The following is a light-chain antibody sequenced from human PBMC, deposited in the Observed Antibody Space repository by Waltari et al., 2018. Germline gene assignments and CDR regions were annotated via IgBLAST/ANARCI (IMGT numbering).Light chain of an antibody. CDR2: GAS. Sequence: EIVLTQSPGTLSLSPGERATLSCRASQTVRTNYLAGYQQEPGQAPTLLIYGASSRATGIPDRFSGSGSGTDFSLTISSLEPEDFAVYYCQQYDISPLTFGGGTRVEIK. J-gene: IGKJ4*01. V-gene: IGKV3-20*01. CDR3: QQYDISPLT. CDR1: QTVRTNY.